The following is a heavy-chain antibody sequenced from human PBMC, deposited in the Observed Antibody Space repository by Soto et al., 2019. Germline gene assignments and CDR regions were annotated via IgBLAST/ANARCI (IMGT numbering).Heavy chain of an antibody. CDR3: ARACGGDCYSPFDY. CDR2: INPSGGRT. Sequence: ASVKVSCKASGYTFTSYYMHWVRQAPGQGLEWKGIINPSGGRTSYAQKFQGRVTITADESTSTAYMELSSLRSEDTAVYYCARACGGDCYSPFDYWGQGTLVTVSS. J-gene: IGHJ4*02. D-gene: IGHD2-21*02. CDR1: GYTFTSYY. V-gene: IGHV1-46*01.